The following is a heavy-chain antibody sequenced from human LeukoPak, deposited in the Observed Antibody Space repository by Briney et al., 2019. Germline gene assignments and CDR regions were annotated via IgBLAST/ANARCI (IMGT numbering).Heavy chain of an antibody. Sequence: SGTLSLTCVVSGDSISSSNWWSWVRQPPGRGLEWIGEIYHSGNTNYNPSLKSRVTISVDKSTNQFSLKLSSVTAADTAVYFCARFASDYERSYFDYWGQGTLVTVSS. V-gene: IGHV4-4*02. CDR2: IYHSGNT. J-gene: IGHJ4*02. D-gene: IGHD5-12*01. CDR1: GDSISSSNW. CDR3: ARFASDYERSYFDY.